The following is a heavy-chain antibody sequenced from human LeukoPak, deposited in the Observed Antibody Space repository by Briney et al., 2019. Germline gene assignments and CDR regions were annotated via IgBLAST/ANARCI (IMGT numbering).Heavy chain of an antibody. D-gene: IGHD3-10*01. V-gene: IGHV1-2*02. Sequence: AASVKVSCKASGYTFTGYYMHWVRQAPGQGLEWMGWINPNSGGTNYAQKFQGRVTMTRDTSISTAYMELSRLRSDDTAVYYCARLRVRGSWFDYWGQGTLVTVSS. J-gene: IGHJ4*02. CDR2: INPNSGGT. CDR1: GYTFTGYY. CDR3: ARLRVRGSWFDY.